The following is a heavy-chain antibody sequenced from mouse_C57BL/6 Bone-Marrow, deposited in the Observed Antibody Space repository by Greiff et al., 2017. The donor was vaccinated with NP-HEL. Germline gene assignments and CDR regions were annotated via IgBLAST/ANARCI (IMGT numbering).Heavy chain of an antibody. CDR1: GYSITSDY. CDR2: ISYSGST. Sequence: DVKLQESGPGLAKPSQTLSLTCSVTGYSITSDYWNWIRKFPGNKLEYMGYISYSGSTYYNPSLKSRISITRDTSKNQYYLQLNSVTTEDTATYYCAREGGYYYGSRGYFDYWGQGTTLTVSS. V-gene: IGHV3-8*01. D-gene: IGHD1-1*01. J-gene: IGHJ2*01. CDR3: AREGGYYYGSRGYFDY.